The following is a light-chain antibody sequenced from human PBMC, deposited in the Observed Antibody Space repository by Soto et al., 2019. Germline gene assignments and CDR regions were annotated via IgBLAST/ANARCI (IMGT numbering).Light chain of an antibody. CDR3: QQYGSAPPMYT. CDR2: CAS. Sequence: EIVLTQSPGTLYLSPGERATLSCRASQSVSSSYLAWYQQKPGQAPRLLIYCASSRATGIPARFSGSGSGTDFTLTISRLEPEDFAVYYCQQYGSAPPMYTFGQGTKLEIK. J-gene: IGKJ2*01. CDR1: QSVSSSY. V-gene: IGKV3-20*01.